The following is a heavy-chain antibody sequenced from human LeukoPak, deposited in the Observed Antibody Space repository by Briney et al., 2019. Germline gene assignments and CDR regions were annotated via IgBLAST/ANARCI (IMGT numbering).Heavy chain of an antibody. J-gene: IGHJ4*02. Sequence: GGSLRLSCAASGFTLSNYSMNSVRQAPGKGLEWVAFISSSSSYIFYADSLKGRFTISRDNAKNSLYLQMNSLRADDTAVYYCARDLAYGDDGLWGQGTLVTVSS. CDR3: ARDLAYGDDGL. CDR2: ISSSSSYI. V-gene: IGHV3-21*01. D-gene: IGHD4-17*01. CDR1: GFTLSNYS.